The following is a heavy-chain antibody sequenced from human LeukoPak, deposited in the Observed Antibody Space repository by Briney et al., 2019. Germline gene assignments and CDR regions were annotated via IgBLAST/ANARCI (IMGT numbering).Heavy chain of an antibody. D-gene: IGHD2-2*03. CDR1: GFTYSDYG. CDR3: ARDWIDRSLDY. V-gene: IGHV3-33*01. CDR2: LSPHGNYE. J-gene: IGHJ4*02. Sequence: PGGSLTLSCAASGFTYSDYGIHGVRQAPGKGREWVAVLSPHGNYEYYADSVQGRFTISRDDSKNTVYVQINSLSDEDTAVYYCARDWIDRSLDYWGQGTLVTVSA.